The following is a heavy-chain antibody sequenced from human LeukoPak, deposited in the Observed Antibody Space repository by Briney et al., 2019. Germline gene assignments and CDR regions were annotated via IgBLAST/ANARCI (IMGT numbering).Heavy chain of an antibody. CDR2: IYYSGST. D-gene: IGHD3-10*01. Sequence: SETLSLTCTVSGGSISSYYWSWIRQPPGNGLDWIGYIYYSGSTNYNPSLKSRVTISVDTSKNQFSLKLSSVTAADTAVYYCVGITMVRGVITLDYWGQGTLVTVSS. J-gene: IGHJ4*02. V-gene: IGHV4-59*01. CDR1: GGSISSYY. CDR3: VGITMVRGVITLDY.